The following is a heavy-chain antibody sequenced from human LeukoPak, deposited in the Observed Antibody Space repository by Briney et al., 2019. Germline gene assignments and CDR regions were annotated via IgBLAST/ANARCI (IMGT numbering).Heavy chain of an antibody. J-gene: IGHJ4*02. CDR1: GYTFANYG. D-gene: IGHD3-22*01. CDR3: ARSVQPPDYYYESTGLDY. Sequence: GASVKVSCEASGYTFANYGISWIQQAPGQGLEWMGWISADNKNTYYVQKFQGRVTMTTDTATNTAYMELRSLRSDDTAVYYCARSVQPPDYYYESTGLDYWGQGTLVTVSS. V-gene: IGHV1-18*01. CDR2: ISADNKNT.